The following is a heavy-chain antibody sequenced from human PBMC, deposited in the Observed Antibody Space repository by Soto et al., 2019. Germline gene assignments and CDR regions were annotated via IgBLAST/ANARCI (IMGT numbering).Heavy chain of an antibody. J-gene: IGHJ4*02. Sequence: QLQLQESGPGLVKPSETLSLTCTVSGGSISSSSYYWGWIRQPPGKGLEWIGSIYYSGSTYYNPSLKSRVTISVDTSKNQFSLKLSSVTAADTAVYYCASATWRSVGYYFDYWGQGTLVTVSP. D-gene: IGHD1-26*01. V-gene: IGHV4-39*01. CDR1: GGSISSSSYY. CDR2: IYYSGST. CDR3: ASATWRSVGYYFDY.